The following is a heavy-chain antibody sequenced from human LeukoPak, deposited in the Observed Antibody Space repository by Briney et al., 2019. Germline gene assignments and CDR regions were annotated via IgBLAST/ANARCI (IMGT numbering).Heavy chain of an antibody. CDR3: AKQSMTLIRGVIDY. D-gene: IGHD3-10*01. CDR2: ISGSGGST. CDR1: AFTFSTYA. V-gene: IGHV3-23*01. Sequence: PGESLRLSCKASAFTFSTYAMSWVRQAPGKGLEWVSGISGSGGSTYYADSVKGRFTISRDNSKNTPYLLMNSLRAEDTAVYYCAKQSMTLIRGVIDYWGQGTLVTVSS. J-gene: IGHJ4*02.